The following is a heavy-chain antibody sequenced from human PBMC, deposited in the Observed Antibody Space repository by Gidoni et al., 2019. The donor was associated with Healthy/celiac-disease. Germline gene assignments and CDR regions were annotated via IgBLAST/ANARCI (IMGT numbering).Heavy chain of an antibody. J-gene: IGHJ6*02. CDR3: ARGSSSRVNYYYYGMDV. D-gene: IGHD6-13*01. CDR1: GGSFSGYY. Sequence: QVQLQQWGAGLLKPSETLSLTCAVYGGSFSGYYWSWIRQPPGKGREWIGEINHSGSTNYNPSLKSRVTISVDTSKNQFSLKLSSVTAADTAVYYCARGSSSRVNYYYYGMDVWGQGTTVTVSS. CDR2: INHSGST. V-gene: IGHV4-34*01.